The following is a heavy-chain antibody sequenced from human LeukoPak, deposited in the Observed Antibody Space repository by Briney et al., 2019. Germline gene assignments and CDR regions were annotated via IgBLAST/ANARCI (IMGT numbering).Heavy chain of an antibody. Sequence: PSETLSLTCTVSDGSISSNNYYWAWIRQPPGKGLEWIGSRFYSGSTYYNPSLKSRVIVSVDTFKNQFFLRLNSVTAADTAVYHCARHLAVAGTNYNWFDRWGQGTQVTVSS. CDR2: RFYSGST. CDR3: ARHLAVAGTNYNWFDR. V-gene: IGHV4-39*01. CDR1: DGSISSNNYY. J-gene: IGHJ5*02. D-gene: IGHD6-19*01.